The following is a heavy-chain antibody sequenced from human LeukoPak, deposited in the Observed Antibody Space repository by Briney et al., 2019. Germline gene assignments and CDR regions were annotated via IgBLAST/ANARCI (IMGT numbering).Heavy chain of an antibody. D-gene: IGHD3-10*01. V-gene: IGHV4-61*02. J-gene: IGHJ6*03. CDR3: ATTSSQNGSGSYYNWNYYYYYYMDV. CDR1: GGSISSGSYY. CDR2: IYTSGST. Sequence: SETLSLTCTVSGGSISSGSYYWSWIRQPAGKGLEWIGRIYTSGSTNYNPSLKSRVTISVDTSKNQFSLKLSSVTAADTAVYYCATTSSQNGSGSYYNWNYYYYYYMDVWGKGTTVTISS.